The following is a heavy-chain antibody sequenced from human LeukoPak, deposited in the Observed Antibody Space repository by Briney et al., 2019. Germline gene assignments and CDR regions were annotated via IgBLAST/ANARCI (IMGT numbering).Heavy chain of an antibody. D-gene: IGHD3-10*01. V-gene: IGHV4-59*12. CDR3: AKSNGYGLVDI. CDR2: IFYSGST. CDR1: GGSISSYY. Sequence: SETLSLTCTVSGGSISSYYWSWIRQPPGKGLEWIGNIFYSGSTYYSPSLGSRVTISLDTSRNQFSLKLNSVTAADTAVYYCAKSNGYGLVDIWGQGTMVTVSS. J-gene: IGHJ3*02.